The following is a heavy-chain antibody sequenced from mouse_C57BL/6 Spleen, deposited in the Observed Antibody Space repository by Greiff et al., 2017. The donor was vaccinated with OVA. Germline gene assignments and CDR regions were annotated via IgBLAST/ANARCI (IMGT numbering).Heavy chain of an antibody. V-gene: IGHV1-53*01. J-gene: IGHJ3*01. CDR1: GYTFTSYW. CDR2: INPSNGGT. Sequence: QVQLQQPGTELVKPGASVKLSCKASGYTFTSYWMHWVKQRPGQGLEWIGNINPSNGGTNYNEKFKSKATLTVDKSSSTAYMQLSSLTSEDSAVYYGTRIGATVVAPFAYWGQGTLVTVSA. D-gene: IGHD1-1*01. CDR3: TRIGATVVAPFAY.